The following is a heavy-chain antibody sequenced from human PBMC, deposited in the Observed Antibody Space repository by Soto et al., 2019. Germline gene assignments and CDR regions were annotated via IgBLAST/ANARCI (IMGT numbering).Heavy chain of an antibody. Sequence: QVQLQQWGAGLLKPSETLSLTCNVLGGSFSGYYWGWIRQPPGKGLEWIGEINRDGVTNYNPSLKSLLTISVDTSKNQFSLNLNSVAAADTAVYYCARTATQCSRTSCYTVSLDFWGQGTLVTVSS. D-gene: IGHD2-2*02. J-gene: IGHJ4*02. CDR3: ARTATQCSRTSCYTVSLDF. V-gene: IGHV4-34*01. CDR1: GGSFSGYY. CDR2: INRDGVT.